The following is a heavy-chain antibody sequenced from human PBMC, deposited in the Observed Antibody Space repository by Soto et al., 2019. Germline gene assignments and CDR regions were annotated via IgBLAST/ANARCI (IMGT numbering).Heavy chain of an antibody. V-gene: IGHV4-30-2*01. J-gene: IGHJ4*02. D-gene: IGHD5-12*01. CDR3: ASRNRGPLGY. Sequence: SETLSLTCAVSGGSISSGGYSWSWIRQPPGKCLEWIGYIYHSGSTYYNPSLKSRVTIXXXRXXXXXSLXLXXVTXADTAVYYCASRNRGPLGYWGQGTLVTVSS. CDR1: GGSISSGGYS. CDR2: IYHSGST.